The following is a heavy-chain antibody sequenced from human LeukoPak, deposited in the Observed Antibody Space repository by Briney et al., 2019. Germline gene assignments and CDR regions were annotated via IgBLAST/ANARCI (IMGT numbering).Heavy chain of an antibody. CDR3: ARRGRLWFGELLYETGTEYYFDY. CDR1: GYSISSGYY. CDR2: IYHSGST. D-gene: IGHD3-10*01. J-gene: IGHJ4*02. Sequence: PSETLSLTCAVSGYSISSGYYWGWIRRPPGKGLEWIGSIYHSGSTYYNPSLKSRGTISVDTSKNQFSLKLSSVTAADTAVYYCARRGRLWFGELLYETGTEYYFDYWGQGTLVTVSS. V-gene: IGHV4-38-2*01.